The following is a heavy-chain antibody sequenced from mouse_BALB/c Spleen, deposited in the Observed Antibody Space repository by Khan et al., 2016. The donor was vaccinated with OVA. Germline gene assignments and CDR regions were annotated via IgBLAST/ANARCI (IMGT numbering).Heavy chain of an antibody. CDR1: GYTFTNYG. Sequence: QIQLVQSGPELKKPGETVKISCKASGYTFTNYGMNWVKQAPGKGLQRMGWINTYTGEPTSADDFKGRFAFSLQTSASTAYLQINNLKHEDTATYVCARSNGNYGFAYWGQGTLVTVSA. D-gene: IGHD2-1*01. V-gene: IGHV9-3-1*01. CDR3: ARSNGNYGFAY. J-gene: IGHJ3*01. CDR2: INTYTGEP.